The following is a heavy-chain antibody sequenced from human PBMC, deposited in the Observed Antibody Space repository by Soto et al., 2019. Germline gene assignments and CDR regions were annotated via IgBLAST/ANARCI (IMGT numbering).Heavy chain of an antibody. CDR1: GSSVRGYY. V-gene: IGHV4-59*02. CDR2: VHYSGST. CDR3: ARALSPGYSDY. Sequence: SETLSLTCTVSGSSVRGYYWSWIRQPPGKGLEWIGYVHYSGSTNYNPSLKSRVTISVDTSKNQFSLKLTSVTAADTAIYYCARALSPGYSDYWGQGTLVTVSS. J-gene: IGHJ4*02.